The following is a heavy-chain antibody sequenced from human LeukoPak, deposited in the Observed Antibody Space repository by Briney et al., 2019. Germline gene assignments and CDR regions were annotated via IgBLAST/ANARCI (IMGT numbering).Heavy chain of an antibody. Sequence: GGSLRLSCAASGFTFRSYWMSWVRQAPGKGLEWVANMKLDGSEEYYVDSVKGRFTISSDNAKNSLYLQMSSLRVDDTAVYYCARWARYCSSGSCYSWFDPWGQGTLVTVSS. V-gene: IGHV3-7*01. CDR1: GFTFRSYW. CDR2: MKLDGSEE. J-gene: IGHJ5*02. CDR3: ARWARYCSSGSCYSWFDP. D-gene: IGHD2-15*01.